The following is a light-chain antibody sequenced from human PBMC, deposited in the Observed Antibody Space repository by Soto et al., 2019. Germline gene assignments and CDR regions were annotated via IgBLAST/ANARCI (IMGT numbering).Light chain of an antibody. V-gene: IGLV1-40*01. Sequence: QSVLTQPPSVSAAPGQRVTISCTGSSSNIGAGYDVHWYQQLPGTAPKLLIYGNSNRPSGAPDRFSGSKSGTSASLAITGLQAEDEADYYCQSYDSSLSAVVFGGGTKLTVL. CDR2: GNS. CDR3: QSYDSSLSAVV. J-gene: IGLJ2*01. CDR1: SSNIGAGYD.